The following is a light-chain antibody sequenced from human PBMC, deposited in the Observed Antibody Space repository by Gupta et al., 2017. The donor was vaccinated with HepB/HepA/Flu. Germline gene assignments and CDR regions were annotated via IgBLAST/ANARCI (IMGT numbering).Light chain of an antibody. Sequence: EIVMTQSPVTLSVSPGERATLSCRASQSVSSSLAWYQQKPGQAPRLRIYGASTRATGSPARFSGSGSGTEFTLTISSLQSEDFAVYYCHQYNQWPLWTFGQGTTVEIK. CDR1: QSVSSS. CDR3: HQYNQWPLWT. J-gene: IGKJ1*01. V-gene: IGKV3-15*01. CDR2: GAS.